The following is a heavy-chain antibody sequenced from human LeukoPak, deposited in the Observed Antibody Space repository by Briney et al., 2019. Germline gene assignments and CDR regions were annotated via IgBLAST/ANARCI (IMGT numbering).Heavy chain of an antibody. Sequence: PGGSLRLSCAASGFTFSSYGMHWVRQAPGKGLEWVAFIRYDGSNKYYADSVKGRFTISRDNSKNTLYPQMNSLRAEDTAVYYCAKDPSPPKVWFGESTTGTNWGQGTLVTVSS. CDR1: GFTFSSYG. D-gene: IGHD3-10*01. CDR2: IRYDGSNK. CDR3: AKDPSPPKVWFGESTTGTN. V-gene: IGHV3-30*02. J-gene: IGHJ4*02.